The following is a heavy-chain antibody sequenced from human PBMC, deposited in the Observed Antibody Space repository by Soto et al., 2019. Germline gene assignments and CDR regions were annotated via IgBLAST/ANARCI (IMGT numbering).Heavy chain of an antibody. Sequence: DVQLLESGGALVQPGESLRLSCAASGFTFEKYWMTWARQAPGKGLELVANIKEDGSDKTYVDSVKGRFTVSRDNTKDFLFLQMNSLRDEDTAVYYCARGRSTDNWGQGTLVIVSS. CDR2: IKEDGSDK. CDR1: GFTFEKYW. V-gene: IGHV3-7*01. CDR3: ARGRSTDN. J-gene: IGHJ4*02.